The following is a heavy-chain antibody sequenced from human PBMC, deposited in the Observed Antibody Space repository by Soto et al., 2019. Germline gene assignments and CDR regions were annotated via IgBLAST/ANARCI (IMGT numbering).Heavy chain of an antibody. J-gene: IGHJ4*02. CDR2: MSPNVGNT. V-gene: IGHV1-8*02. CDR3: ARETAILLWSDGDYFDY. D-gene: IGHD2-21*02. CDR1: GGTFSSYA. Sequence: ASVKVSCKASGGTFSSYAISWVRQAPRQGLEWMGWMSPNVGNTDYAQKFQGRVTMTRNTSKSTAYMELSSLRSEDTAVYYCARETAILLWSDGDYFDYWGQGTLVTVSS.